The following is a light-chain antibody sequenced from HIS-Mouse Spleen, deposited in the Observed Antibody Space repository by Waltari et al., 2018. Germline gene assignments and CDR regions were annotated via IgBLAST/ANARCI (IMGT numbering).Light chain of an antibody. J-gene: IGLJ2*01. CDR1: NIGSKL. CDR2: DDS. V-gene: IGLV3-21*03. CDR3: QVWDSSSDHVV. Sequence: SYVLTQPPSVSVAPGKTARLTCVGNNIGSKLVQWYQQKQGQPPVLVVYDDSDRPSGIPERFSGSNSGNTATLTISRVEAGDEADYYCQVWDSSSDHVVFGGGTKLTVL.